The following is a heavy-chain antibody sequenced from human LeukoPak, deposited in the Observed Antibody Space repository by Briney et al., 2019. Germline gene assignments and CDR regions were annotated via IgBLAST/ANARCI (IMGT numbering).Heavy chain of an antibody. Sequence: PWETLSLPCTVSGGSISNYYWNWIRQPPGKGLEWIGYIYYSGSTNYNPSLRSRVTISVDTSKNQFSLKLSSVTAADTAVYYCARRVRSGSPFDYWGQGTLVTVSS. CDR3: ARRVRSGSPFDY. CDR2: IYYSGST. V-gene: IGHV4-59*08. D-gene: IGHD1-26*01. J-gene: IGHJ4*02. CDR1: GGSISNYY.